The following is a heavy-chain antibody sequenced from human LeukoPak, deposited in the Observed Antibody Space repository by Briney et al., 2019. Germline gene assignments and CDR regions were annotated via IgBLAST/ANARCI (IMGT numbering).Heavy chain of an antibody. CDR3: AREVWGPEY. V-gene: IGHV3-53*01. D-gene: IGHD1-14*01. J-gene: IGHJ4*02. CDR2: IYSSGAT. Sequence: GGSLRLSCAAYGFTVTNTYMTWVRQAPGKGLEWVSVIYSSGATSYAGSVKGRFTISRDNTKNSVYLQMSSLRAEDTAVYYCAREVWGPEYWGQGTLVTVSS. CDR1: GFTVTNTY.